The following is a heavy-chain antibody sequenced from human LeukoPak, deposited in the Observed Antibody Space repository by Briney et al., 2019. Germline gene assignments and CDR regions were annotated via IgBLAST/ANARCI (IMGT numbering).Heavy chain of an antibody. J-gene: IGHJ4*02. D-gene: IGHD5-18*01. Sequence: GGSLRLSCAASGFMFSNYGMHWVRQAPGKGLEWVAFIRYDGSAKYYADSVKGRFIISRDNSKNTLYLQMSSLRAEDTALYYCAQHSYGDFWGQGTLVTVSS. CDR2: IRYDGSAK. CDR3: AQHSYGDF. V-gene: IGHV3-30*02. CDR1: GFMFSNYG.